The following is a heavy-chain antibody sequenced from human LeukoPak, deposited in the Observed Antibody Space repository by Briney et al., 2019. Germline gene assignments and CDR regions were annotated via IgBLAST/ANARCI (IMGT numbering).Heavy chain of an antibody. CDR1: GFTFSSYG. CDR2: IGSGSGGTT. V-gene: IGHV3-23*01. J-gene: IGHJ6*02. CDR3: AKNYESGRGVPYAMDV. D-gene: IGHD3-10*01. Sequence: GGSLRLSCAASGFTFSSYGMHWVRQAPGKGLEWVSAIGSGSGGTTIYADSVKGRFTISRDNSKNTLYLQMTSLRGEDTAVYYCAKNYESGRGVPYAMDVWGQGTTVTVSS.